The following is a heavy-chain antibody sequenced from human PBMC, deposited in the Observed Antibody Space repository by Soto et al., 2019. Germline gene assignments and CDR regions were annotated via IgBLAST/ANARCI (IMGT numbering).Heavy chain of an antibody. CDR2: NSAYNGNT. J-gene: IGHJ4*02. D-gene: IGHD2-15*01. V-gene: IGHV1-18*01. Sequence: QVQLVQSGAEVKKPGASVKVSCKASGYAFTNFGISWVRQAPGQGLEWMGWNSAYNGNTNYAQKFQGRVTMTTDTSWSRAYMELRSLRSYDTGVYYCARGRTPIDYWGQGSLGTVSS. CDR3: ARGRTPIDY. CDR1: GYAFTNFG.